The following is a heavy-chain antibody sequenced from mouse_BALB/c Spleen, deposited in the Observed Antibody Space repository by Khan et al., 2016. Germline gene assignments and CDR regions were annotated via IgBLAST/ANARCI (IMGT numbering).Heavy chain of an antibody. CDR3: ARIKKIVATDFDY. CDR2: TNPTNGRT. Sequence: QVQLKQPGAELVKAGASVKMSCKASGYTFTSYWMHWVKQRLGQGLEWFAETNPTNGRTYYNEKFKSKATLTVDKSSSTAYMLLSGPTFEESAVYYCARIKKIVATDFDYWGQGTTLTVSS. CDR1: GYTFTSYW. D-gene: IGHD1-1*01. V-gene: IGHV1S81*02. J-gene: IGHJ2*01.